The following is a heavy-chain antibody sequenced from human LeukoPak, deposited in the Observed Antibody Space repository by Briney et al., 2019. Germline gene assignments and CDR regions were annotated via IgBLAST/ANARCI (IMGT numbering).Heavy chain of an antibody. CDR3: ARELAAAGTSRFDP. V-gene: IGHV4-59*01. Sequence: SETLSLTCTVSGGSISSYYWSWIRQPPGKGLEWVGYIYYSGSTNYNPSLKSRVTISVDTSKNQFSLKLSSVTAADTAVYYCARELAAAGTSRFDPWGQGTLVTVSS. CDR2: IYYSGST. CDR1: GGSISSYY. D-gene: IGHD6-13*01. J-gene: IGHJ5*02.